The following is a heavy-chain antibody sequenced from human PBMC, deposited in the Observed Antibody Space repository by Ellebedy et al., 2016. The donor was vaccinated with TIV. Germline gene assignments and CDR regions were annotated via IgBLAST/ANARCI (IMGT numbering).Heavy chain of an antibody. J-gene: IGHJ4*02. CDR1: GFTFTTYA. CDR3: VKAWGD. V-gene: IGHV3-64D*06. D-gene: IGHD3-16*01. Sequence: GESLKISCSASGFTFTTYAMHWVRQAPGKGLEYVSAITGDGGSTYYADSVKGRFTISRDNSKHTLYLHMSSLRAEDTAMYYCVKAWGDWGQGTLVTVSS. CDR2: ITGDGGST.